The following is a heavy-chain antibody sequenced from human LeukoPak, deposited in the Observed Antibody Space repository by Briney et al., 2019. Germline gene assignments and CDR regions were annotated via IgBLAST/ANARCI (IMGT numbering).Heavy chain of an antibody. V-gene: IGHV3-13*01. CDR2: IGTAGAT. D-gene: IGHD3-22*01. Sequence: PGGSLRLSCAASGFTFSSYDMHCVRHDTGNGLELVSAIGTAGATYYPASVKGRFTISRENAKNSLYLQMNSLRAGDTAVYYCARAKHSSGMSLDYYSMDVWGQGTTVTVSS. J-gene: IGHJ6*02. CDR3: ARAKHSSGMSLDYYSMDV. CDR1: GFTFSSYD.